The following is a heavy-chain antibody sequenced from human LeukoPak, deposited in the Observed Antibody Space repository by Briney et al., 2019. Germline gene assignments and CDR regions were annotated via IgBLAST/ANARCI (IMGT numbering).Heavy chain of an antibody. CDR2: IHAGGDFT. V-gene: IGHV3-23*01. J-gene: IGHJ3*02. CDR1: GLTFSRYA. CDR3: AKDPNGDYVGAFDM. Sequence: PGGSLGLSCSASGLTFSRYAMTWVRQAPGKGLEWVSSIHAGGDFTYYADSVRGRFTVSRDNSKSSLYLQMNGLRAEDTALYYCAKDPNGDYVGAFDMWGQGTMVTVSS. D-gene: IGHD4-17*01.